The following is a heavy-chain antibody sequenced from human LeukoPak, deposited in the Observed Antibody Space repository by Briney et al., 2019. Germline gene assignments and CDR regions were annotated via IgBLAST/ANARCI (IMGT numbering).Heavy chain of an antibody. CDR1: GGTFSSYA. D-gene: IGHD5-24*01. CDR2: IIPIFGTA. CDR3: ARDRELYYFDY. J-gene: IGHJ4*02. V-gene: IGHV1-69*13. Sequence: SVKVSCTASGGTFSSYAISWVRQAPGQGLEWMGGIIPIFGTANYAQKFQGRVTITADESTSTAYMELSSLRSEDTAVYYCARDRELYYFDYWGQGTLVTVSS.